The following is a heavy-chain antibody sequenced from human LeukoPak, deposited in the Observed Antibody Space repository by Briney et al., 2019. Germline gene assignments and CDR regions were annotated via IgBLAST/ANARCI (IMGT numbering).Heavy chain of an antibody. CDR3: AREPPLTNYDFWSGPTDKSREYNWFDP. J-gene: IGHJ5*02. Sequence: SVKVSCKASGGTFSSCAISWVRQAPGQGLEWMGGITPILGTANYAQKFQGRVTITADESTSTAYMELSSLRSEDTAVYYCAREPPLTNYDFWSGPTDKSREYNWFDPWGQGTLVTVSS. V-gene: IGHV1-69*13. CDR1: GGTFSSCA. D-gene: IGHD3-3*01. CDR2: ITPILGTA.